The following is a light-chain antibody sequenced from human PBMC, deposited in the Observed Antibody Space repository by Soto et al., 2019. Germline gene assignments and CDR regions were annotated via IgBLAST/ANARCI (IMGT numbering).Light chain of an antibody. CDR1: HSVNSY. J-gene: IGKJ4*01. V-gene: IGKV3-11*01. CDR3: QQRSEWPPLT. CDR2: DAS. Sequence: EIVLTQSPATLSLSPGERATLSCRASHSVNSYLAWYQQKPAQAPTLLIYDASKRATDVPPRFSGSGAGTDFTLTISSLEPEDFAVYYCQQRSEWPPLTFGGGTKVEIK.